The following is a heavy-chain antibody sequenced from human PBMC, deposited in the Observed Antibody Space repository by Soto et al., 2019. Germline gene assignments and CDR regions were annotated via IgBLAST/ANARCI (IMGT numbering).Heavy chain of an antibody. Sequence: QLQLQESGPGLVKPSETLSLTCTVSGGSISSSSYYWGWIRQPPGKGLEWIGSIYYSGSTYYNPSLMRRVTISVDTSKNQFSLKLSSVTAADTAVYYCASSGWWYFDYWGQGTLVTVSS. V-gene: IGHV4-39*01. CDR1: GGSISSSSYY. CDR3: ASSGWWYFDY. CDR2: IYYSGST. J-gene: IGHJ4*02. D-gene: IGHD6-19*01.